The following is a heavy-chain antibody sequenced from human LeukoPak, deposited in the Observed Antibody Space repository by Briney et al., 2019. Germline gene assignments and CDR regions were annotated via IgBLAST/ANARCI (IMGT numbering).Heavy chain of an antibody. CDR3: ARDYAFDI. CDR2: IYYIGST. Sequence: SETLSLTCTVSGDSISSYYWSWIRQPPGKGLEWIGYIYYIGSTSYNPSLKSRVTISVDTSKNQFSLKLSSVTAADTAVYYCARDYAFDIWGQGTMVTVSS. CDR1: GDSISSYY. V-gene: IGHV4-59*01. J-gene: IGHJ3*02.